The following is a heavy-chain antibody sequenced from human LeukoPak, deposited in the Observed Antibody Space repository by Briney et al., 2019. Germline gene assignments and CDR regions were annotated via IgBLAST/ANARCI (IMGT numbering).Heavy chain of an antibody. CDR2: ITSSSSYI. V-gene: IGHV3-21*01. D-gene: IGHD6-13*01. CDR3: AREYSSTFGDV. CDR1: GFTFSSYS. J-gene: IGHJ6*02. Sequence: PGGSLRLSCAASGFTFSSYSMNLVRQAPGKGLEWVSSITSSSSYIYYADSVKGRFTVSRDNAKNSLYLQMNSLRAEDTAVYYCAREYSSTFGDVWGQGTTVTVSS.